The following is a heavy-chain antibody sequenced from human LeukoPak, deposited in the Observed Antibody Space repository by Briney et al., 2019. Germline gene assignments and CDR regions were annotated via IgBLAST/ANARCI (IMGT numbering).Heavy chain of an antibody. CDR1: GFIFSNYG. Sequence: GGSLRLSCAASGFIFSNYGMHRVRQAPGKGLEWVAVIWYDGSNKYYTDPVKGRFTVSRDNSKNTLYLQMNSLRAEDTAVYYCAKEGYSSGRSSDSWGQGTLVTVSS. CDR3: AKEGYSSGRSSDS. J-gene: IGHJ4*02. D-gene: IGHD6-19*01. CDR2: IWYDGSNK. V-gene: IGHV3-33*06.